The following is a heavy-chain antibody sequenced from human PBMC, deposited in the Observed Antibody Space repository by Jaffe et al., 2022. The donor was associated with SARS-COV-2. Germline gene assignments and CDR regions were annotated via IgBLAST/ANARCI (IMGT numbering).Heavy chain of an antibody. CDR3: ARGGGAVAATGYYYGMDV. J-gene: IGHJ6*02. V-gene: IGHV3-21*01. Sequence: EVQLVESGGGLVKPGGSLRLSCAASGFTFSSYSMNWVRQAPGKGLEWVSSISSSSSYIYYADSVKGRFTISRDNAKNSLYLQMNSLRAEDTAVYYCARGGGAVAATGYYYGMDVWGQGTTVTVSS. CDR2: ISSSSSYI. CDR1: GFTFSSYS. D-gene: IGHD6-19*01.